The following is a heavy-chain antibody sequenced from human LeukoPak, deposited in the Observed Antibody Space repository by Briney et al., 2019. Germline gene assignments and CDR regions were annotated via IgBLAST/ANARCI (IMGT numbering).Heavy chain of an antibody. CDR3: AKPIMITFGGVIGHDAFDI. J-gene: IGHJ3*02. D-gene: IGHD3-16*02. CDR1: GFIFSSYV. CDR2: ISGSGDIT. V-gene: IGHV3-23*01. Sequence: PGGSLRLSCAASGFIFSSYVMSWVRQAPGKGLEWVSSISGSGDITYYADSVKGRFTISRDNSKNTLYLQMNSLRAEDTAVYYCAKPIMITFGGVIGHDAFDIWGQGTMVTVSS.